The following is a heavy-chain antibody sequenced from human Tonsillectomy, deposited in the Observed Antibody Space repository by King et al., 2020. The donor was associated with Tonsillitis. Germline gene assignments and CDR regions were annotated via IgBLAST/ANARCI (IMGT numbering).Heavy chain of an antibody. Sequence: VQLVESGGGLVQSGGSLRLSCAASAFTFTRSWMTWVRQAPGKGLEWVANIKPDGTVQHYVESVKDRFTISRDNAKNSLYLQMSSLRAEDTAVYYCVRDVSPANSGIYYAAFDIWGQGTMVTVSS. CDR1: AFTFTRSW. D-gene: IGHD1-26*01. J-gene: IGHJ3*02. V-gene: IGHV3-7*01. CDR3: VRDVSPANSGIYYAAFDI. CDR2: IKPDGTVQ.